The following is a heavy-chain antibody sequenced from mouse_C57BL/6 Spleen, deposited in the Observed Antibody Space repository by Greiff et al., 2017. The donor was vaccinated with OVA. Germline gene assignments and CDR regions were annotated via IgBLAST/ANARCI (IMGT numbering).Heavy chain of an antibody. Sequence: DVQLVESGGGLVKPGGSLKLSCAASGFTFSSYAMSWVRQTPEKRLEWVATISDGGSYTYYPDNVKGRFTISRDNAKNNLYLQMSHLKSEDTAMYYCARDPETAQVYFDYWGQGTTLTVSS. CDR2: ISDGGSYT. CDR3: ARDPETAQVYFDY. D-gene: IGHD3-2*02. V-gene: IGHV5-4*01. CDR1: GFTFSSYA. J-gene: IGHJ2*01.